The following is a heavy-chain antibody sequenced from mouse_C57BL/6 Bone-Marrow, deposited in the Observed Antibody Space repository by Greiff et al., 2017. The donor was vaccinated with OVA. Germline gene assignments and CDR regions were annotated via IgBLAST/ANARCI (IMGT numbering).Heavy chain of an antibody. V-gene: IGHV10-1*01. Sequence: EVQLVESGGGLVQPKGSLKLSCAASGFSFNTYAMNWVRQAPGKGLEWVVRIRSKSNNYATYYADSVKDRFTISRDDSESMLYLQMNNLKTEDTAMYYCVSGYGSSYGYFDVWGTGTTVTVSS. CDR2: IRSKSNNYAT. J-gene: IGHJ1*03. CDR1: GFSFNTYA. CDR3: VSGYGSSYGYFDV. D-gene: IGHD1-1*01.